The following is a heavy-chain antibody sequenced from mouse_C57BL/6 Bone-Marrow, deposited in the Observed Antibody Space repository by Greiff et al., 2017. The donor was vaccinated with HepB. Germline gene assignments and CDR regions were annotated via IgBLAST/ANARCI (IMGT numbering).Heavy chain of an antibody. CDR1: GYAFSSSW. Sequence: QVQLQQSGPELVKPGASVKISCKASGYAFSSSWMNWVKQRPGKGLEWIGRIYPGDGDTNYNGKFKGKATLTADKSSSAAYMQLSSLTSEDSAVYFCARGYYDYDVGLFDYWGQGTTLTVSS. CDR2: IYPGDGDT. J-gene: IGHJ2*01. V-gene: IGHV1-82*01. CDR3: ARGYYDYDVGLFDY. D-gene: IGHD2-4*01.